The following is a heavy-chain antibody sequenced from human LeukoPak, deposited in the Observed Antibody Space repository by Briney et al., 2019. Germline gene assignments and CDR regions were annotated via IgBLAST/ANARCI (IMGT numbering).Heavy chain of an antibody. CDR1: GGSISSSSYY. D-gene: IGHD5-18*01. CDR3: ARGNSYGSLARSNRRQGWFDP. CDR2: IYHSGST. V-gene: IGHV4-39*07. J-gene: IGHJ5*02. Sequence: PSETLSLTCTVSGGSISSSSYYWGWIRQPPGKGLEWIGSIYHSGSTNYNPSLKSRVTISVDKSKNQFSLKLSSVTAADTAVYYCARGNSYGSLARSNRRQGWFDPWGQGTLVTVSS.